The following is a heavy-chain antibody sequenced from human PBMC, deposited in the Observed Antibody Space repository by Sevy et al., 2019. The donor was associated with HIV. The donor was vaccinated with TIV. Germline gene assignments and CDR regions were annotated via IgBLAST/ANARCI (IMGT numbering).Heavy chain of an antibody. CDR2: ISNSGSAK. CDR3: ARDLPPSATTVAHFDY. CDR1: GFPFGSYE. J-gene: IGHJ4*02. D-gene: IGHD4-17*01. Sequence: GGSLRLSCTASGFPFGSYEMNWVRQAPGKGLEWVSYISNSGSAKYYSDVVRGRFTISRDNAKNSLYLQMNSLRAEETAVYYCARDLPPSATTVAHFDYWGRGTLVTVSS. V-gene: IGHV3-48*03.